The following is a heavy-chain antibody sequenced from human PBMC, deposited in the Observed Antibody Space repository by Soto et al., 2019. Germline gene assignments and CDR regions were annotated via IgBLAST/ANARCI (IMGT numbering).Heavy chain of an antibody. CDR3: AREQLLTTYYYYYGMDV. CDR1: GFTFSSYS. Sequence: GGSLRLSCAASGFTFSSYSMNWVRQAPGKGLEWVSYISSSSTIYYADSVKGRFTISRDNAKNSLYLQMNSLRDEDTAVYYCAREQLLTTYYYYYGMDVWGQGTTVTVSS. CDR2: ISSSSTI. V-gene: IGHV3-48*02. D-gene: IGHD2-2*01. J-gene: IGHJ6*02.